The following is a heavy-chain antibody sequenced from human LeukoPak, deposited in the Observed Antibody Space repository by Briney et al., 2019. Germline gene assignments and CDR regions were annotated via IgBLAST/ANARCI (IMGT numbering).Heavy chain of an antibody. CDR3: ARDRTAYKA. CDR2: VDPADGEA. D-gene: IGHD5-24*01. J-gene: IGHJ5*02. CDR1: GYTFTDYY. Sequence: ASVKVSCKASGYTFTDYYMHWVVQAPGKGLEWMGRVDPADGEAAYAQKFQGRVTITADPSRDTAYMELTSLRAEDTAVYYCARDRTAYKAWGQGTLVTVSS. V-gene: IGHV1-69-2*01.